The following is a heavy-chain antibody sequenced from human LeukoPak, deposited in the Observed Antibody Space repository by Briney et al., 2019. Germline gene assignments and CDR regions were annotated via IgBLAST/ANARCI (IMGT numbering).Heavy chain of an antibody. CDR2: IYYSGST. Sequence: SETLSLTCTVSGGSISSYYWSWIRQPPGKGLEWIGYIYYSGSTNYNPSLKSRVTISVDTSKNQFSLELSSVTAADTAVYYCARETYSGYDYRVFDYWGQGTLVTVSS. D-gene: IGHD5-12*01. CDR3: ARETYSGYDYRVFDY. CDR1: GGSISSYY. V-gene: IGHV4-59*01. J-gene: IGHJ4*02.